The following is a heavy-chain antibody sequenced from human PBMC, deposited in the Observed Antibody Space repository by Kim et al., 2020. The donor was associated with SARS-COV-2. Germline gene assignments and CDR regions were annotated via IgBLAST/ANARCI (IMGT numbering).Heavy chain of an antibody. CDR2: IYYSGST. CDR3: ASPREGLLFYGGVDY. J-gene: IGHJ4*02. V-gene: IGHV4-39*01. Sequence: SETLSLTCTVSGGSISSSSYYWGWIRQPPGKGLEWIGSIYYSGSTYYNPSLKSRVTISVDTSKNQFSLKLSSVTAADTAVYYCASPREGLLFYGGVDYWGQGTLATVSS. CDR1: GGSISSSSYY. D-gene: IGHD2-21*01.